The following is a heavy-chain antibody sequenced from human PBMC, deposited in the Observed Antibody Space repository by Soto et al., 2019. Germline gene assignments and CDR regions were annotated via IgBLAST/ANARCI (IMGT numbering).Heavy chain of an antibody. J-gene: IGHJ4*02. Sequence: ETLSLTCPVSGGSISSSSYYWGWIRQPPGKGLEWIGSIYYSGSTYYNPSLKSRVTISVDTSKNQFSLKLSSVTAADTAVYYCARPGGYDSKGEGRDYWGQGTLVTVSS. V-gene: IGHV4-39*01. CDR3: ARPGGYDSKGEGRDY. CDR1: GGSISSSSYY. D-gene: IGHD5-12*01. CDR2: IYYSGST.